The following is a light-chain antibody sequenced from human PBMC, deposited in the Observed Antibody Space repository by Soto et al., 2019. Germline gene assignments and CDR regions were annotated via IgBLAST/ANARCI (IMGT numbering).Light chain of an antibody. CDR1: QNVNAN. J-gene: IGKJ1*01. Sequence: EVVMTQSPATLSVSPGERATLSCRASQNVNANLAWYQQKPGQAPRLLIHGASTRATGIPARFSGSGFGTEFIRTISNLQSEDFAVYYCQQYNTWLWTFGQGTKVE. CDR3: QQYNTWLWT. CDR2: GAS. V-gene: IGKV3-15*01.